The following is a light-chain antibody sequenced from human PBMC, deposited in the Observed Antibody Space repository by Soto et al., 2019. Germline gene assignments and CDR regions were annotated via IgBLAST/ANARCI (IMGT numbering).Light chain of an antibody. Sequence: EIVLTQFPATLSLSPGERATLSCRASQSVGSYLGWYQHKPGQAPRLLIYDASNRAPGIPARFSGSGSGTDFTLTISSLEPEDFAVYYCQQRSNWPRTFGQGTKVDIK. J-gene: IGKJ1*01. CDR1: QSVGSY. CDR3: QQRSNWPRT. V-gene: IGKV3-11*01. CDR2: DAS.